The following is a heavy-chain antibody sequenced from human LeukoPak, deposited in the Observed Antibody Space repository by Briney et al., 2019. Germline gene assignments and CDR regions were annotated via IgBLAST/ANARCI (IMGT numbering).Heavy chain of an antibody. Sequence: SETLSLTCTVSGGSISSSPYYWGWIRQPPGKGLEWIGSIYYSGSTYYNPSLKSRVTISVDTSKNQFSLKLSSVTAADTAVYYCARDGPGDYDSSGYAFDYWGQGTLVTVSS. CDR2: IYYSGST. V-gene: IGHV4-39*07. D-gene: IGHD3-22*01. CDR1: GGSISSSPYY. CDR3: ARDGPGDYDSSGYAFDY. J-gene: IGHJ4*02.